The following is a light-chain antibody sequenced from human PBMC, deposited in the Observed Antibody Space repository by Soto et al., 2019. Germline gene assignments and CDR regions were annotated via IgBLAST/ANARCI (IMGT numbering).Light chain of an antibody. V-gene: IGKV3-15*01. CDR3: QQYNSWPPIT. CDR2: GAS. Sequence: EIVLTQSPGTLSVSPGERATLSCWASQSVSSSFVAWYQQKPGQAPRLLISGASTRATGIPARFSGSGSGTQFTLTISSLQSEDFAVYYCQQYNSWPPITFGQGTRLEIK. J-gene: IGKJ5*01. CDR1: QSVSSS.